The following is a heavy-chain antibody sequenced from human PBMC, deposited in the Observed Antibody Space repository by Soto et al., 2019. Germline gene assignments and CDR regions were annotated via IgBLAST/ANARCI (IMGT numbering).Heavy chain of an antibody. V-gene: IGHV1-69*01. CDR3: ARDGDRVTAPH. CDR2: IIPIFGAA. CDR1: GGTFSTYS. Sequence: QVQVVQSGAEVKQPGSSVKVSCKVSGGTFSTYSISWVRQAPGQGLEWVGGIIPIFGAAKHAQKFQCRVTITADDSTSTVYMELSGLRSEDTAVYFCARDGDRVTAPHWGQGTLVTVSS. D-gene: IGHD7-27*01. J-gene: IGHJ4*02.